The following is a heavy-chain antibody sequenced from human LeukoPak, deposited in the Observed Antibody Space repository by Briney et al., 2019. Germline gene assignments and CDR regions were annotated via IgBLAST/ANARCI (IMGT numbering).Heavy chain of an antibody. CDR1: GGSISSYY. Sequence: SETLSLTCTVSGGSISSYYWSWIRQPPGKGLEWIGEINHSGSTNYNPSLKSRVTISVDTSKNQFSLKLSSVTAADTAVYYCARARCSSTSCYTRYYGMDVWGQGTTVTVSS. CDR2: INHSGST. V-gene: IGHV4-34*01. D-gene: IGHD2-2*02. J-gene: IGHJ6*02. CDR3: ARARCSSTSCYTRYYGMDV.